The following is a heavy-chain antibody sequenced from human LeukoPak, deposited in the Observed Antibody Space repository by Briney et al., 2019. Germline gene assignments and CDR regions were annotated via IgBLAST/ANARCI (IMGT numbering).Heavy chain of an antibody. V-gene: IGHV4-59*12. D-gene: IGHD3-9*01. Sequence: PSETLSLTCTVSGGSISSYYWSWIRQPPGKGLEWIGYNYYSGSTNYNPSLKSRVTISVDTSKNQFSLKLSSVTAADTAVYYCARDSTGLRYFDWFPDYWGQGTLVTVSS. CDR1: GGSISSYY. J-gene: IGHJ4*02. CDR3: ARDSTGLRYFDWFPDY. CDR2: NYYSGST.